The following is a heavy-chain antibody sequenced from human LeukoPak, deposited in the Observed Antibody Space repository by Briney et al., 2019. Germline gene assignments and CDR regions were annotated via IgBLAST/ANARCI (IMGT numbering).Heavy chain of an antibody. CDR3: AQYSSSWIGPLGY. J-gene: IGHJ4*02. D-gene: IGHD6-13*01. Sequence: PGGSLRLSCAASGFTVSSNYMSWVRQAPGKELEWVSVIYSGGSTYYADSVKGRFTISRDNAKNSLYLQMNSLRAEDTAVYYCAQYSSSWIGPLGYWGQGTLVTVSS. V-gene: IGHV3-53*01. CDR1: GFTVSSNY. CDR2: IYSGGST.